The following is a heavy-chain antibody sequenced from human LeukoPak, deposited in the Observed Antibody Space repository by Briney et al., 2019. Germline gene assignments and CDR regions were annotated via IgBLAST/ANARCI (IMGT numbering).Heavy chain of an antibody. J-gene: IGHJ6*02. CDR1: GFSFSNAW. D-gene: IGHD2-2*01. CDR3: ASYYCSSVSCSGMDV. Sequence: GSLRLSCAGSGFSFSNAWMSWVRQAPGKGLEWVGEINHSGSTNYNPSLKSRVTISVDTSKNQFSLKLSSVTAADTAVYYCASYYCSSVSCSGMDVWGQGTTVTVSS. CDR2: INHSGST. V-gene: IGHV4-34*01.